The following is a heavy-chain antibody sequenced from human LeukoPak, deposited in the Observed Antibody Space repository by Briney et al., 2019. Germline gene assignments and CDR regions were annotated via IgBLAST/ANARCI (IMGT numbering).Heavy chain of an antibody. Sequence: GGSLRLSCAASGFTFSSYGMHWVRQAPGKGLGWVAVISYDGSNKYYADSVKGRFTISRDNSKNTLYLQMNSLRAEDTAVYYCAKDLFSYSSSSGGMDVWGQGTTVTVSS. D-gene: IGHD6-13*01. V-gene: IGHV3-30*18. J-gene: IGHJ6*02. CDR2: ISYDGSNK. CDR1: GFTFSSYG. CDR3: AKDLFSYSSSSGGMDV.